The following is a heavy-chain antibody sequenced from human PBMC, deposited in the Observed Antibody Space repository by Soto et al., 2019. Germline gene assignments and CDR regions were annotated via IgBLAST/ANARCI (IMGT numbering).Heavy chain of an antibody. CDR3: ARDLRRLVPAAMGDGMDV. D-gene: IGHD2-2*01. J-gene: IGHJ6*02. CDR2: TYYRSKWYN. CDR1: GDSVSSNSAA. V-gene: IGHV6-1*01. Sequence: SQTLSLTCAISGDSVSSNSAAWNWIRQSPSRGLEWLGRTYYRSKWYNDYAVSVKSRITINPDTSKNQFSLQLNSVTPEDTAVYYCARDLRRLVPAAMGDGMDVWGHGTTVTVSS.